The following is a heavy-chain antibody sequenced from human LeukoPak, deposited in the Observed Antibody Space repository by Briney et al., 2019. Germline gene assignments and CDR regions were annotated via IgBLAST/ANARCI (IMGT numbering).Heavy chain of an antibody. CDR2: INPNSGGT. CDR1: GYTFTGYY. J-gene: IGHJ5*02. CDR3: ARGRWKYNWFDP. D-gene: IGHD1-1*01. Sequence: ASVTVSCKASGYTFTGYYMHWVRQAPGQGLEWMGWINPNSGGTNYAQKFQGRVTMTRDTSISTAYMELSRLGSDDTAVYYCARGRWKYNWFDPWGQRTLVTVSS. V-gene: IGHV1-2*02.